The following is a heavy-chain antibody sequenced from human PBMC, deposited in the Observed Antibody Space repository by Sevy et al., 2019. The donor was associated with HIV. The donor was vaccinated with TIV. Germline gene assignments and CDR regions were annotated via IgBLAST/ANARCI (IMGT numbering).Heavy chain of an antibody. J-gene: IGHJ6*02. CDR2: VFPNSGGT. CDR3: ARDGGGGTTNSGMDV. CDR1: GYTFTGDY. V-gene: IGHV1-2*06. Sequence: ASVKVSCKASGYTFTGDYLHWVRQAPGHGLEWMGRVFPNSGGTNYAQKFQGRVTMTRATSISTAYMELSRLRSDDTAVYYCARDGGGGTTNSGMDVWGQGTTVTVSS. D-gene: IGHD1-7*01.